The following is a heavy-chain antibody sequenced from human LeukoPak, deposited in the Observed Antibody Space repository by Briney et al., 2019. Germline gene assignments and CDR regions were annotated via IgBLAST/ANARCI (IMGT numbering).Heavy chain of an antibody. CDR3: ARARGYSYGWFDP. Sequence: ASVKVSCKASGGTFSSYAISWVRQAPGQGLEWMGGIIPIFGTANYAQKFQGRVTITADKSTSTAYMELSSLRSEDTAVYYCARARGYSYGWFDPWGQGTLVTVSS. V-gene: IGHV1-69*06. D-gene: IGHD5-18*01. J-gene: IGHJ5*02. CDR2: IIPIFGTA. CDR1: GGTFSSYA.